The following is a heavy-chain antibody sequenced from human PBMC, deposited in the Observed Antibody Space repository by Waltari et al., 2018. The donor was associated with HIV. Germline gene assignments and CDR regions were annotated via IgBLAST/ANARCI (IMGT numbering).Heavy chain of an antibody. CDR2: IKATDGRT. CDR1: GASLTSSY. D-gene: IGHD2-15*01. CDR3: SRVRWGGGGCQWAFDV. J-gene: IGHJ3*01. Sequence: QVQLVQPGAEVKKPGASVKIYCKTSGASLTSSYLHWVRQAPGQGLVCMGIIKATDGRTTFSQHVLGRISMTRDTPRSTVYMELRSGQPDDTATYYWSRVRWGGGGCQWAFDVWGQGTKVTVS. V-gene: IGHV1-46*01.